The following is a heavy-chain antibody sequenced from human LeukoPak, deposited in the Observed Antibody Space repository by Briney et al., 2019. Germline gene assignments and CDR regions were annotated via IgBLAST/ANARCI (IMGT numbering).Heavy chain of an antibody. D-gene: IGHD3-22*01. CDR2: ISYDGSNK. Sequence: GRSLRLSCAASGFTFSNYAVHWVRQAPGKGLEWVAVISYDGSNKYYADSVKGRFTISRDNSKNTLYLQMNSLRAEDTAVYYCARPRTVTMIVVVDAFDIWGQGTMVTVSS. CDR3: ARPRTVTMIVVVDAFDI. J-gene: IGHJ3*02. V-gene: IGHV3-30-3*01. CDR1: GFTFSNYA.